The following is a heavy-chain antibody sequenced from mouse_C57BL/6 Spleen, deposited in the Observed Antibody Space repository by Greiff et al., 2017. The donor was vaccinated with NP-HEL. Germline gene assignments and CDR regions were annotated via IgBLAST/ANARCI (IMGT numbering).Heavy chain of an antibody. V-gene: IGHV5-16*01. CDR2: INYDGSST. D-gene: IGHD1-1*01. CDR1: GFTFSDYY. CDR3: ARDFYYGSSWYFDV. J-gene: IGHJ1*03. Sequence: EVQLVESEGGLVQPGSSMKLSCTASGFTFSDYYMAWVRQVPEKGLEWVANINYDGSSTYYLDSLKSRFIISRANAKNILYLQMSSLKSEDTATYYWARDFYYGSSWYFDVWGTGTTVTVSS.